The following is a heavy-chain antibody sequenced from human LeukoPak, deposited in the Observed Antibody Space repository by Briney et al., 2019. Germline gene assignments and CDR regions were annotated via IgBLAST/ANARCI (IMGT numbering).Heavy chain of an antibody. D-gene: IGHD6-25*01. J-gene: IGHJ4*01. CDR1: AGSISNGDYY. CDR3: PRQPPTAAADTRGYFDY. Sequence: SETLSLTCSASAGSISNGDYYWGWIRQAPGKGLEWIGCIFYGESTHYNPSLKSRAPISVDTSKNQSSLKLTSLPAADAAIYYCPRQPPTAAADTRGYFDYWGQGTVVTVSS. CDR2: IFYGEST. V-gene: IGHV4-39*01.